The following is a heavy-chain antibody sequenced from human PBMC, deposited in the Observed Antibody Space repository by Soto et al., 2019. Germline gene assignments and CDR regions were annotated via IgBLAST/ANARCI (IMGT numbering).Heavy chain of an antibody. D-gene: IGHD3-3*01. CDR2: ISSSSSYI. CDR3: ASNTNTIFGVVNYFDY. J-gene: IGHJ4*02. CDR1: GFTFSSYS. Sequence: GGSLRLSCAASGFTFSSYSMNWVRQAPGKGLEWVSSISSSSSYIYYADSVKGRFTISRDNAKNSLYLQMNSLRAEDTAVYYCASNTNTIFGVVNYFDYWGQGTLVTVSS. V-gene: IGHV3-21*01.